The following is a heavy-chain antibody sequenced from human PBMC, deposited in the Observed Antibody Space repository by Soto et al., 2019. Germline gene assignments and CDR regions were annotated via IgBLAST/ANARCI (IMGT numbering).Heavy chain of an antibody. CDR3: ARDGLAYCGGDCYSAFDI. CDR2: IIPIFGTA. D-gene: IGHD2-21*02. Sequence: QVHLVQSGAEVKKPGSSVKVSCKASVGTFSSYAISWVRQAPGQGLEWMGGIIPIFGTANYAQKFQGRVTITADKSTSTADMGLSSLRSEDTAVYYCARDGLAYCGGDCYSAFDIWGQGTMVSVSS. V-gene: IGHV1-69*06. CDR1: VGTFSSYA. J-gene: IGHJ3*02.